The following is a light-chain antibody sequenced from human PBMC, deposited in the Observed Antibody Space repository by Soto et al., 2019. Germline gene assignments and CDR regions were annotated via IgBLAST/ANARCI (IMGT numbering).Light chain of an antibody. Sequence: QSVLTQPASVSGSPGQSITISCTGSSSDVGGYNFVSCYQHHPGKAPKLILYEATTRPSGVSHRFSGSKSGNTASLTISGLQAEDEADYYCSSYTSSSTVGVFGTGTKVTVL. CDR3: SSYTSSSTVGV. V-gene: IGLV2-14*01. CDR2: EAT. J-gene: IGLJ1*01. CDR1: SSDVGGYNF.